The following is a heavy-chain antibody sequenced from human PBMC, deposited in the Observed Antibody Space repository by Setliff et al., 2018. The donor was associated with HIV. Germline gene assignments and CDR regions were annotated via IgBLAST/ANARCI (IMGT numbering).Heavy chain of an antibody. CDR3: AKGGVGYSTGWYSLAFDI. CDR1: GFSFSSYG. J-gene: IGHJ3*02. CDR2: IRYDGGNK. V-gene: IGHV3-30*02. D-gene: IGHD6-19*01. Sequence: PGGSLRLSCAASGFSFSSYGMHWVRQAPGKGLEWVAFIRYDGGNKYHADSVKGRFTISRDNSKNTLYLQMNNLRADDTAVYYCAKGGVGYSTGWYSLAFDIWGQGTMVTVSS.